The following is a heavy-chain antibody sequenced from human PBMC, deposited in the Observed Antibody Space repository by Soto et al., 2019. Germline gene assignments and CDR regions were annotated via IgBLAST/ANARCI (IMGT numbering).Heavy chain of an antibody. CDR3: ARDGGDYVNGDY. D-gene: IGHD4-17*01. CDR2: IYSGGST. CDR1: GFTVSSNY. V-gene: IGHV3-53*01. J-gene: IGHJ4*02. Sequence: LRLSCAASGFTVSSNYMSWVRQAPGEGLEWVSVIYSGGSTYYADSVKGRFTISRDNSKNTLYLQMNSLRAEDTAVYYCARDGGDYVNGDYWGQGTLVTVSS.